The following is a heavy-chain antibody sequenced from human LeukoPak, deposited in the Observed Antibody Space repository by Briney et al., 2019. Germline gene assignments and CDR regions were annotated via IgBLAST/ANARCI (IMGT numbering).Heavy chain of an antibody. D-gene: IGHD4-23*01. Sequence: TGGSLRLSCTASGFSFSTYGMHWVRQAPGKGLEWVSFLRFDATSFYYAESVKGRFTISRDNSKNSLYLQMNSLRAEDTAVYYCARSSRELRGYAPWELMPPFDYWGQGTLVTVSS. CDR2: LRFDATSF. J-gene: IGHJ4*02. CDR1: GFSFSTYG. CDR3: ARSSRELRGYAPWELMPPFDY. V-gene: IGHV3-30*02.